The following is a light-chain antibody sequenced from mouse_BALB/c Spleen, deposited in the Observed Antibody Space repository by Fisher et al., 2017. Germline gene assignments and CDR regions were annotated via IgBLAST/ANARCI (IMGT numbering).Light chain of an antibody. J-gene: IGKJ1*01. Sequence: IVLTQTPAIMSASPGEKVTMTCSASSSVSYMYWYQQKPRSSPKPWIYLTSNLASGVPARFSGSGSGTSYSLTISSMEAEDAATYYCQQYSGYPWTFGGGTKLEIK. CDR1: SSVSY. V-gene: IGKV4-68*01. CDR3: QQYSGYPWT. CDR2: LTS.